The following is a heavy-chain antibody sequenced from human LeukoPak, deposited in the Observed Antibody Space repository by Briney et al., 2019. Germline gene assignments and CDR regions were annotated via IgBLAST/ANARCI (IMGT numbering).Heavy chain of an antibody. V-gene: IGHV4-59*08. Sequence: SETLSLTCTVSGGSMSPYHWGWIRQPPGKGLEWTGYIYCTNYNPSLKSRVTISVDTSKNQFSLKLGSVTAADTAIYYCARAVSGRFDYWGQGTLVTVSS. D-gene: IGHD6-19*01. CDR2: IYCT. J-gene: IGHJ4*02. CDR3: ARAVSGRFDY. CDR1: GGSMSPYH.